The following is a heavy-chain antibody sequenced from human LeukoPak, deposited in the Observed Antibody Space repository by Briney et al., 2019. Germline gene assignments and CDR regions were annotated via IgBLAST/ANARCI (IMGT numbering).Heavy chain of an antibody. CDR2: IYYSGST. D-gene: IGHD3-3*01. CDR1: GGSISSYY. J-gene: IGHJ3*02. CDR3: AREVVGAEQGAFDI. V-gene: IGHV4-59*12. Sequence: SETLSLTCTVSGGSISSYYWSWIRQPPGKGLEWIGYIYYSGSTNYNPSLKSRVTISVDTSKNQFSLKLSSVTAADTAVYYCAREVVGAEQGAFDIWGQGTMVTVSS.